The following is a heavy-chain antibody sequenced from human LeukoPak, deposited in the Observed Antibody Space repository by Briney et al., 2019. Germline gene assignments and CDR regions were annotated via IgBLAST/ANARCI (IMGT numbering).Heavy chain of an antibody. CDR3: AKGSIAARGWFDP. CDR1: GFTFSSYS. Sequence: PGGSLRLSCAASGFTFSSYSMNWIRPAPGRGLEWVSSISSSSSYTYYADSVKGRFTISRDNAKNSLYLQMNSLRAEDTAVYYCAKGSIAARGWFDPWGQGTLVTVSS. J-gene: IGHJ5*02. D-gene: IGHD6-6*01. V-gene: IGHV3-21*01. CDR2: ISSSSSYT.